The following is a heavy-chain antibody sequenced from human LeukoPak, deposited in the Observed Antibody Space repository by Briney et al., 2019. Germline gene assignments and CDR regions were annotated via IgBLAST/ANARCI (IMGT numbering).Heavy chain of an antibody. CDR2: INHSGRT. V-gene: IGHV4-34*01. J-gene: IGHJ4*02. D-gene: IGHD1-26*01. CDR3: ARVSRGSVSYFDY. Sequence: SETLSLTCAVYGGSFSDYYWSWIHQPPGKGLEWIGEINHSGRTNHNPSLKSRLTISVDTSKNQFSLRLSSVTAADTALYYCARVSRGSVSYFDYWGQGTLVTVSS. CDR1: GGSFSDYY.